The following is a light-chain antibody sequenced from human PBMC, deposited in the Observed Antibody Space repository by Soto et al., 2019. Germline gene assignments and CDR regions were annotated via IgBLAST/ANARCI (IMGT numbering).Light chain of an antibody. Sequence: SYELTQPPSVSVAPGQTARITCGGTNIGSKSVHWYQQKPGQAPVLVVYDDSDRPSGIPERFSGSNSGNTATLTISRVEAGDEADYYCQVWDSSSDRGVFGGWTKLTVL. CDR1: NIGSKS. CDR3: QVWDSSSDRGV. J-gene: IGLJ3*02. CDR2: DDS. V-gene: IGLV3-21*02.